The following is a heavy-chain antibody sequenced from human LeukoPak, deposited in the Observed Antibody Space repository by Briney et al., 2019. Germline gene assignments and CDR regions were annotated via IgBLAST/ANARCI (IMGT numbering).Heavy chain of an antibody. D-gene: IGHD3-22*01. CDR3: ARKDFSSGSFTY. V-gene: IGHV3-11*04. CDR1: GFSFSVYY. J-gene: IGHJ4*02. CDR2: IGPSGYPL. Sequence: GGSLRLSCEVSGFSFSVYYMSWIRQAPGKGLEWISYIGPSGYPLDYADSVKGRFTISRDNAKNSLYLEMNSLRAEDTAVYYCARKDFSSGSFTYWGQGTLVTVSS.